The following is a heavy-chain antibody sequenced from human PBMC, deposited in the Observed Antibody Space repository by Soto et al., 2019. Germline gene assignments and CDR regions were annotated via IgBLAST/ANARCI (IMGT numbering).Heavy chain of an antibody. CDR1: GEYISSVYYH. Sequence: SETLSLTCTVSGEYISSVYYHWPWIRPSPGKGLEWIGYIHHSGSILYNPSLKSRVTISVDTSKNQFSLHLTSVTAADTAVYFCAREDDGGDSLDVWGQGTTVTVSS. CDR2: IHHSGSI. V-gene: IGHV4-30-4*08. D-gene: IGHD2-21*02. CDR3: AREDDGGDSLDV. J-gene: IGHJ6*02.